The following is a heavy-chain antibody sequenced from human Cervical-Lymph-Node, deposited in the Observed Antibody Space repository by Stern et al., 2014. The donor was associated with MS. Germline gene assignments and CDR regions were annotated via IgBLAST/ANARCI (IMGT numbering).Heavy chain of an antibody. CDR3: ARDAHGDSFDY. CDR1: GYTFSRYY. CDR2: INPSGGST. D-gene: IGHD4-17*01. J-gene: IGHJ4*02. V-gene: IGHV1-46*01. Sequence: QMQLVQSGAEVKKPGASVKVSCEASGYTFSRYYMHWVQQAPGQGLEWMGMINPSGGSTNYAQKFQGRVTMTRDTSTSTVYMELNSLRSDDTAVYYCARDAHGDSFDYWGQGTLVTVSS.